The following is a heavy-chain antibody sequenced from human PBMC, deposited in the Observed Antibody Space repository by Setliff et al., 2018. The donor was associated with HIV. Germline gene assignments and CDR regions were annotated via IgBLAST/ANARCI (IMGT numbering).Heavy chain of an antibody. CDR3: ARGAPYGSGRHRWNY. J-gene: IGHJ4*02. V-gene: IGHV4-39*07. CDR1: GVSTSSTSYY. Sequence: SETLSLTCTVSGVSTSSTSYYWGWIRQPPGKGLEWIGSIYYSGNTYYNPSLKSRVTISIDTSKNQFSLKLNSLTAADTAVYYCARGAPYGSGRHRWNYWGQGTLVTVSS. D-gene: IGHD3-10*01. CDR2: IYYSGNT.